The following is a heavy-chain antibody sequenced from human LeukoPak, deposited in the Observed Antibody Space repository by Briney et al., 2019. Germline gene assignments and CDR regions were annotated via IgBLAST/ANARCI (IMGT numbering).Heavy chain of an antibody. CDR1: GFTFSDYY. D-gene: IGHD3-3*01. V-gene: IGHV3-7*01. CDR3: ARGQAGFWSGYPQYYFDS. CDR2: IKQDGGEK. Sequence: GGSLRLSCAASGFTFSDYYMSWIRQAPGKGLEWVANIKQDGGEKYYVDSVKGRFTISRDNAKNSLYLQMNSLRAEDTAVYYCARGQAGFWSGYPQYYFDSWGQGTLVTVSS. J-gene: IGHJ4*02.